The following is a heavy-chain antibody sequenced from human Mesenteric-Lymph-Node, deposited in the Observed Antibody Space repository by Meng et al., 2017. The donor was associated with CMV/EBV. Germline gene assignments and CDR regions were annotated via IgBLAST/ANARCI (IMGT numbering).Heavy chain of an antibody. CDR3: ARVVYYDSSGSGGAFDI. D-gene: IGHD3-22*01. J-gene: IGHJ3*02. V-gene: IGHV3-53*01. CDR2: IYSGGST. Sequence: GGSLRLSCAASGFTASSNYMSWVRQAPGKGLEWVSVIYSGGSTYYADSVKGRFTISRDNSKNTLYLQMNSLRAEDTAVYYCARVVYYDSSGSGGAFDIWGQGTTVTVSS. CDR1: GFTASSNY.